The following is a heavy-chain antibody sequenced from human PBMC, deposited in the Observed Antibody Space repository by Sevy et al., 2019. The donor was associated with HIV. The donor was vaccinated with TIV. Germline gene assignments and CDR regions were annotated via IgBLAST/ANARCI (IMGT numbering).Heavy chain of an antibody. J-gene: IGHJ6*03. CDR3: ASPSSTRNDYYYYYMDV. CDR1: GGTFSSYA. CDR2: IIPIFGTA. Sequence: ASVKVSCKASGGTFSSYAISWVRQAPGQGLEWMGGIIPIFGTANYAQKFQGRVTITADKSTSTAYMELGSLRSEDTAVYYCASPSSTRNDYYYYYMDVWGKGTTVTVSS. D-gene: IGHD2-2*01. V-gene: IGHV1-69*06.